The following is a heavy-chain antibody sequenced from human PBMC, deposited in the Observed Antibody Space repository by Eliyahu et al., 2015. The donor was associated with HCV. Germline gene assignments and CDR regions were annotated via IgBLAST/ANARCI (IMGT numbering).Heavy chain of an antibody. CDR1: GFPFSSYS. CDR3: ARDHPPDYEDAFDI. D-gene: IGHD4-17*01. J-gene: IGHJ3*02. CDR2: ISSSSSYI. Sequence: EVQLVESGGGLVKPGGSLRLSCAASGFPFSSYSMNWVRQAPGKGLEWVXSISSSSSYIYYADSVKGRFTISRDNAKNSLYLQMNSLRAEDTAVYYCARDHPPDYEDAFDIWGQGTMVTVSS. V-gene: IGHV3-21*01.